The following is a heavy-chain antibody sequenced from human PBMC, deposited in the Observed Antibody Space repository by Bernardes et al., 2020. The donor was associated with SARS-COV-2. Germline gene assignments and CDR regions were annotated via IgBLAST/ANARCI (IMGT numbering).Heavy chain of an antibody. D-gene: IGHD3-3*01. V-gene: IGHV4-4*07. CDR1: GGSISSYY. J-gene: IGHJ6*03. CDR3: AREGGGLRFLEWLAYMDV. CDR2: IYTSGST. Sequence: SEPLSLTCTVSGGSISSYYWSWIRQPAGKGLEWIGRIYTSGSTNYNPSLKSRVTMSVDTSKNQFSLKLSSVTAADTAVYYCAREGGGLRFLEWLAYMDVWGKGTTVTVSS.